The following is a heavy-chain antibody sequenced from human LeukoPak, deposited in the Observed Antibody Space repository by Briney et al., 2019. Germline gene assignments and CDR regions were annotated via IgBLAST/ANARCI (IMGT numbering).Heavy chain of an antibody. Sequence: PSETLSLTCAVYGGSFSGYYWSWIRQPPGKGLEWIGAINHSGSTNYNPSLKSRVAISVDTSKNQFSLKLSSVTAADTAVYYCARNLRYCSSTSCYLYYYGMDVWGKGTTVTVSS. CDR3: ARNLRYCSSTSCYLYYYGMDV. J-gene: IGHJ6*04. CDR2: INHSGST. CDR1: GGSFSGYY. D-gene: IGHD2-2*01. V-gene: IGHV4-34*01.